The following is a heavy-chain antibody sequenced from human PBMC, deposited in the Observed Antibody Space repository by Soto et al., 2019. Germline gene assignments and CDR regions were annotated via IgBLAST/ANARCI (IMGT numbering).Heavy chain of an antibody. D-gene: IGHD6-19*01. J-gene: IGHJ6*02. V-gene: IGHV4-4*07. Sequence: PSETLSLTCTVSGGSISSYYWSWIRQPAGKGLEWIGRIYTSGSTNYNPSLKSRVTMSVDTSKNQFSLKLSSVTAADTAVYYCARADVAGMDYYYYYGMDVWGQGTTVTVSS. CDR1: GGSISSYY. CDR3: ARADVAGMDYYYYYGMDV. CDR2: IYTSGST.